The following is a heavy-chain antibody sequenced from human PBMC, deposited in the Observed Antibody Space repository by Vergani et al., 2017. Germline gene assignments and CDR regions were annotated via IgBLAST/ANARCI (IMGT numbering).Heavy chain of an antibody. CDR3: ARRMGFSCDY. V-gene: IGHV3-33*01. CDR1: GFTFSSYG. D-gene: IGHD2-15*01. CDR2: IWYDGSNK. Sequence: QVQLVESGGGVVQPGRSLRLSCAATGFTFSSYGMHWVRQAPGKGLEWVAVIWYDGSNKYYADSVKGRFTISRDNSKNTLYLQMNSLRAEDTAVYYCARRMGFSCDYWGQGTLVTVSS. J-gene: IGHJ4*02.